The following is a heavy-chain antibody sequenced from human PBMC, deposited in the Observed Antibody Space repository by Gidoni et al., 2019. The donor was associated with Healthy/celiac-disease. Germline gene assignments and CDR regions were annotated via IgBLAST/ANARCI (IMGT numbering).Heavy chain of an antibody. Sequence: EVQLVQSGAEVKKPGESLKISCKGSGYSFTSYWIGWVRQMPGKGLEWMGIIYPGDSDTRYSPSFQGQVTISADKSISTAYLQWSSLKASDTAMYYCARGDWDYGSGSYLCYFDYWGQGTLVTVSS. CDR3: ARGDWDYGSGSYLCYFDY. CDR2: IYPGDSDT. V-gene: IGHV5-51*03. D-gene: IGHD3-10*01. CDR1: GYSFTSYW. J-gene: IGHJ4*02.